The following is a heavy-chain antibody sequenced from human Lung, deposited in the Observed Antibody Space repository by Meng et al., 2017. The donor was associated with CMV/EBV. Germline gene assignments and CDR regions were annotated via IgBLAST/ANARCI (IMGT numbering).Heavy chain of an antibody. CDR2: ISYDGSTE. CDR1: PGFTLSGYS. Sequence: SLKISCVASPGFTLSGYSMHWVRQAPGKGLEWVALISYDGSTEYYADSVRGRFSISRDNSKKTLYVHMNSLRPEDTGIYYCARDVTTLGYSGMYVWGQGXTVTVSS. CDR3: ARDVTTLGYSGMYV. V-gene: IGHV3-30*04. D-gene: IGHD4-23*01. J-gene: IGHJ6*02.